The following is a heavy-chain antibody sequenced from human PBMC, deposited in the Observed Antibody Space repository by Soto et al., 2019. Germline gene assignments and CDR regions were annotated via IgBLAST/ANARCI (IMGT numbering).Heavy chain of an antibody. D-gene: IGHD4-17*01. V-gene: IGHV4-59*01. CDR2: IYFSGNT. Sequence: SETLSLTCTVSDGSISNYYWSWIRQPPGEGLEWLGYIYFSGNTNYNPSLKSRVTISVDTSKNQFSLKLSSVTAADTAVYYCARRYGASFDYWGQGTLVTVSS. J-gene: IGHJ4*02. CDR3: ARRYGASFDY. CDR1: DGSISNYY.